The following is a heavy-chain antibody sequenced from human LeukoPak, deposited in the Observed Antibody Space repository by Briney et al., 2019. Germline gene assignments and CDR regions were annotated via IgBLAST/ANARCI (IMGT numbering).Heavy chain of an antibody. CDR3: ARVSGFTDTSHFDY. J-gene: IGHJ4*02. Sequence: GGSLRLSCAASGFTFNNYCMNWVRQAPGKGLEWVANIKHGGSEIYYVDSVKGRFTISRDNSKNTLSLQMNSLGAEDTALYYCARVSGFTDTSHFDYWGQGTLVTVSS. V-gene: IGHV3-7*01. D-gene: IGHD6-25*01. CDR1: GFTFNNYC. CDR2: IKHGGSEI.